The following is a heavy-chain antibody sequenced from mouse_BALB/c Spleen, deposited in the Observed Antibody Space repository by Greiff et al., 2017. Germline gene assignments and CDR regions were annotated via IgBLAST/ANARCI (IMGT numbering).Heavy chain of an antibody. CDR3: ARHEEASFQTGTVAY. J-gene: IGHJ3*01. V-gene: IGHV1-62-2*01. Sequence: VKVVESGAELVKPGASVKLSCKASGYTFTEYIIHWVKQRSGQGLEWIGWFYPGSGSIKYNEKFKDKATLTADKSSSTVYMELSRLTSEDSAVYFCARHEEASFQTGTVAYWGQGTLVTVSA. D-gene: IGHD4-1*01. CDR2: FYPGSGSI. CDR1: GYTFTEYI.